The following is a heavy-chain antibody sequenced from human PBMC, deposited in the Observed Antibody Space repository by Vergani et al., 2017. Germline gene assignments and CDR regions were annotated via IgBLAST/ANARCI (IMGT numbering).Heavy chain of an antibody. CDR2: ITSSSTTI. Sequence: EVQLVESGGGLVQPGGSLRLSCAASGFTFSSYSMNWVRQAPGKGLEWVSYITSSSTTIYYADSVKGRFTISRDNAKNSLSLQMNSLRAEDTAVYYCLKVNTDSSGYLLRSYFDYWGQGTLVTVSS. J-gene: IGHJ4*02. CDR1: GFTFSSYS. D-gene: IGHD3-22*01. CDR3: LKVNTDSSGYLLRSYFDY. V-gene: IGHV3-48*01.